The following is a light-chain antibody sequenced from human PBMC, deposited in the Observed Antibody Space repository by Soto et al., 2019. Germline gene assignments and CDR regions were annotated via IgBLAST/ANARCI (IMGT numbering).Light chain of an antibody. J-gene: IGKJ3*01. CDR1: QSVSSN. CDR3: QQYNNWPLFT. V-gene: IGKV3-15*01. Sequence: EVVMTQSPATLSVSPGERATLSCRASQSVSSNLAWYQLRPGQAPRLLIYGASTRATGIPARFSGSGSGTEFTLPISSLKSDDFPLYYCQQYNNWPLFTFGPGTRVDIK. CDR2: GAS.